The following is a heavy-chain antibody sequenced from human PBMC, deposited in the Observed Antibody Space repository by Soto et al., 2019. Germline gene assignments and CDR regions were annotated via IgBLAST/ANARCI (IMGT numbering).Heavy chain of an antibody. CDR2: VNPKRGYA. J-gene: IGHJ2*01. V-gene: IGHV1-2*04. CDR3: ARDPGIPGRVWDFDL. Sequence: QVRLVQSGAEVKKPGASVKVSCKASGYQFTDYYIHWVRQAPGHGPEWRGWVNPKRGYAVYAQKFQGWVTMTRDTASTTAYMEMNKLNSADSASYYWARDPGIPGRVWDFDLWGHGTLITVSS. CDR1: GYQFTDYY.